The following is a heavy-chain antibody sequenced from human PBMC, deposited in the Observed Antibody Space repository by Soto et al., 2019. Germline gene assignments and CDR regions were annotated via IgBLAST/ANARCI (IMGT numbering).Heavy chain of an antibody. CDR3: AKIPYDILTGYMYYFDY. Sequence: EVQLLESGGGLVQPGGSLRLSCAASGFTFSSYAMSWVRQAPGKGLEWVSAISGSGGSTYYADSVKGRFTISRDNSNNTLYLQMNSLRAEDTAVYYCAKIPYDILTGYMYYFDYWGQGTLVTVSS. D-gene: IGHD3-9*01. V-gene: IGHV3-23*01. J-gene: IGHJ4*02. CDR2: ISGSGGST. CDR1: GFTFSSYA.